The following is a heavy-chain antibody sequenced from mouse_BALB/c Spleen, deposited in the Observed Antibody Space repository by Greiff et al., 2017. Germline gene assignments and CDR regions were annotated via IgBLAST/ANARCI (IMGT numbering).Heavy chain of an antibody. CDR3: ARKNYYGSSLDY. V-gene: IGHV1S81*02. CDR1: GYTFTSYW. D-gene: IGHD1-1*01. J-gene: IGHJ2*01. CDR2: INPSNGRT. Sequence: VQLQESGAELVKPGASVKLSCKASGYTFTSYWMHWVKQRPGQGLEWIGEINPSNGRTNYNEKFKSKATLTVDKSSRTAYMQLSSLTSEDSAVYYCARKNYYGSSLDYWGQGTTLTVAS.